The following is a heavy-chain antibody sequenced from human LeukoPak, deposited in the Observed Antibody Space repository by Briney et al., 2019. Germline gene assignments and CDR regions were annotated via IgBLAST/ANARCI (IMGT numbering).Heavy chain of an antibody. CDR1: GFTFSRYA. Sequence: GGSLRLSCSASGFTFSRYAMHWVRQAPGKGLEWVSYISSSGSTIYYADSVKGRFTISRDNAKNSLYLQMNSLRAEDTAVYYCARGSDDPHYYYYGMDVWGQGTTVTVSS. V-gene: IGHV3-48*03. J-gene: IGHJ6*02. D-gene: IGHD3-10*01. CDR3: ARGSDDPHYYYYGMDV. CDR2: ISSSGSTI.